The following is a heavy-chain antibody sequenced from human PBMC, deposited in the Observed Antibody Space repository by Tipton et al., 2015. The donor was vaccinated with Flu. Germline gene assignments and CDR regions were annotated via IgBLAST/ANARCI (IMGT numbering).Heavy chain of an antibody. Sequence: QLVQSGPEVKKPGASVKVSCKASGYTFTGYYMNWVRQAPGQGLEWKGWINPNSGGTNYAQKIQGRVTMTGDTSISTAYMELSRLRSDDTAVYYCARLRRGGAVAGSDYWGQGTLVTVSS. CDR2: INPNSGGT. D-gene: IGHD6-19*01. V-gene: IGHV1-2*02. J-gene: IGHJ4*02. CDR3: ARLRRGGAVAGSDY. CDR1: GYTFTGYY.